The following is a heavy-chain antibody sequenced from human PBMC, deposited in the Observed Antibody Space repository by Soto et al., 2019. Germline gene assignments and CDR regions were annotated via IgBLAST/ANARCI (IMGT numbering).Heavy chain of an antibody. V-gene: IGHV4-4*02. D-gene: IGHD6-13*01. CDR2: IYHSGST. CDR3: ARGRGSSWYFEGIWFDP. CDR1: GGSISSSNW. Sequence: QVQLQESGPGLVKPSGTLSLTCAVSGGSISSSNWWSWVRQPPGKGLEWIGEIYHSGSTNYNPSLKSRVTIAVDKSKNQFSLKRSSVTAADTAVYYCARGRGSSWYFEGIWFDPWGQGTLVTVSS. J-gene: IGHJ5*02.